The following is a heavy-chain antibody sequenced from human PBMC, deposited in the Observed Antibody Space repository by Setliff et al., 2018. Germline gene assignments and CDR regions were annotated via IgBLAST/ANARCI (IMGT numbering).Heavy chain of an antibody. V-gene: IGHV4-4*02. CDR2: IYYSGST. CDR3: ARRETYYNFWSGYYAY. D-gene: IGHD3-3*01. CDR1: GGSISSSNW. Sequence: PSETLSLTCAVSGGSISSSNWWSWVRQPPGKWLEWIGSIYYSGSTYYNPSLKSRVTISVDTSKNQFSLKLSSVTAADTAVYYCARRETYYNFWSGYYAYWGQGTLVTVSS. J-gene: IGHJ4*02.